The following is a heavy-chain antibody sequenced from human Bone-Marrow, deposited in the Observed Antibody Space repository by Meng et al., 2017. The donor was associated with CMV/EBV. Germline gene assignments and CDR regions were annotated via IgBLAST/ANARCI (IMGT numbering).Heavy chain of an antibody. J-gene: IGHJ6*02. CDR3: ARDRWGDVVVVPAAPRGYGMDV. CDR1: GGTFSSYT. CDR2: IIPILGIA. Sequence: SVKVSCKASGGTFSSYTISWVRQAPGQGLEWMGRIIPILGIANYAQKFQGRVTITADKSTSTAYMELSSLRSEDTAVYYCARDRWGDVVVVPAAPRGYGMDVWGQGTTVTVSS. D-gene: IGHD2-2*01. V-gene: IGHV1-69*04.